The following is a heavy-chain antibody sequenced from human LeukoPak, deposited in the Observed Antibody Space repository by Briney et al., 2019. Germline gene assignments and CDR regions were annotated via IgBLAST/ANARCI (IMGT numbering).Heavy chain of an antibody. Sequence: KTSETLSLTCTVSGGSISSSSYYWGWIRQPPGKGLEWIGSIYYSGSTYYNPSLKSRVTISVDTSKNQFSLKLSSVTAADTAVYYCARDRAAAGPPGDAFDIWGQGTMVTVSS. J-gene: IGHJ3*02. CDR2: IYYSGST. CDR3: ARDRAAAGPPGDAFDI. CDR1: GGSISSSSYY. D-gene: IGHD6-13*01. V-gene: IGHV4-39*07.